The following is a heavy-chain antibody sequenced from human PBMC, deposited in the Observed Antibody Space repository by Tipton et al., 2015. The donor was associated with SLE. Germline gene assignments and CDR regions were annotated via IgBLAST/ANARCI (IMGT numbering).Heavy chain of an antibody. D-gene: IGHD2-2*01. V-gene: IGHV4-59*02. Sequence: TLSLTCTVSGGSVSSHSWSWIRQPPGKGLEWIGFHSNIGSTNYNPSLKSRVTMSVDTSKSQFSLKLTFVSAADTAIYYCARGGTPRVVVAASFESWGRGTLVTVSS. CDR1: GGSVSSHS. CDR2: HSNIGST. J-gene: IGHJ4*02. CDR3: ARGGTPRVVVAASFES.